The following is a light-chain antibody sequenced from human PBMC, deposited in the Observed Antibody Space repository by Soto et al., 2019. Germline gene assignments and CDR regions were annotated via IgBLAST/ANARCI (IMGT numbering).Light chain of an antibody. J-gene: IGLJ2*01. CDR3: SSYATSSTLVV. V-gene: IGLV2-14*01. CDR2: DVT. Sequence: QSVLTQPASVSGSPGQSITISCTGTSSDVGAYNYVSWYQQHPGKAPKLMIYDVTYRPSGVSNRFSGSKSGNTASLTISGLQAEDEADYYCSSYATSSTLVVFGGGTQLTVL. CDR1: SSDVGAYNY.